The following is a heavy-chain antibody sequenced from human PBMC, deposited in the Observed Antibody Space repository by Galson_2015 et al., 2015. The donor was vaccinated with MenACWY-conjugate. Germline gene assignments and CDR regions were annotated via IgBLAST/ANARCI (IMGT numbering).Heavy chain of an antibody. CDR3: ARSYVPGSDRKNYYMDV. V-gene: IGHV3-74*01. D-gene: IGHD3-16*01. CDR1: GFTFSSYW. J-gene: IGHJ6*03. Sequence: SLRLSCAASGFTFSSYWMHWFRQAPGKGLVWVSRVNSDGSGTGYADSVKGRFTISRDNAKNMLFLQMNSLKVEDTAVYYCARSYVPGSDRKNYYMDVWGRGTTVTVSS. CDR2: VNSDGSGT.